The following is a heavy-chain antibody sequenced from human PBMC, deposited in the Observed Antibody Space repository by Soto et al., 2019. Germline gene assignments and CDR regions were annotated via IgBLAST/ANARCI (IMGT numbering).Heavy chain of an antibody. CDR3: ARFSRTGVEMATQLYYYYGMDV. CDR2: IDPGDSDT. V-gene: IGHV5-51*01. J-gene: IGHJ6*02. D-gene: IGHD5-12*01. Sequence: PGESLKISCKGSGYSFTSYWISWVRQMPGKGLEWMGRIDPGDSDTRYSPSFQGQVTISADKSIGTAYLQWSSLKASDTAMYYCARFSRTGVEMATQLYYYYGMDVWGQGTTVTVSS. CDR1: GYSFTSYW.